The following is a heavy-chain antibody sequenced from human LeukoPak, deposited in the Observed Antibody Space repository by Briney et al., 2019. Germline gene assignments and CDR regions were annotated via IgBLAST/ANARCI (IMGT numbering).Heavy chain of an antibody. Sequence: SVKVSCKASGGTFSSYAISWERQAPGQGLEWMGGIIPIFGAANYAQKFQGRVTITADKSTSTTYMELSSLRSEDTAVYYCARGEVVPAAIGAFDIWGQGTMVTVST. V-gene: IGHV1-69*06. D-gene: IGHD2-2*01. J-gene: IGHJ3*02. CDR1: GGTFSSYA. CDR2: IIPIFGAA. CDR3: ARGEVVPAAIGAFDI.